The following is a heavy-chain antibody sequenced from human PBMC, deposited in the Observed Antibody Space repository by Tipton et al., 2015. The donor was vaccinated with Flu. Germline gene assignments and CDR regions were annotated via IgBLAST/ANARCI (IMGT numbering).Heavy chain of an antibody. CDR1: GGSFDPYH. Sequence: LRLSCAVYGGSFDPYHWAWIRQSPGKGLEWIGEINYRGSTNYSPSLKSRVSISVDTSKKQFSLNLSSVTAADTAVYFCARGRGGVVGYCTGTSCAGGDFWGQGTMVSVSS. D-gene: IGHD2-2*01. V-gene: IGHV4-34*01. J-gene: IGHJ3*01. CDR2: INYRGST. CDR3: ARGRGGVVGYCTGTSCAGGDF.